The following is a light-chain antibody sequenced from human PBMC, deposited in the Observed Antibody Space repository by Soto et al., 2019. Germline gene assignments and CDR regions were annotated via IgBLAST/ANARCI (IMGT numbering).Light chain of an antibody. V-gene: IGKV3-20*01. Sequence: EIVLTQSPGTLSLSPGERATLSCGASQSLSSNSLAWYQQKPGQAPRLLIYGASSRATGIPDRFSGSGSGTDFTLTISRLEPKDFAVYYCQQYGTSPYTFGQGTTLEIK. CDR2: GAS. CDR3: QQYGTSPYT. J-gene: IGKJ2*01. CDR1: QSLSSNS.